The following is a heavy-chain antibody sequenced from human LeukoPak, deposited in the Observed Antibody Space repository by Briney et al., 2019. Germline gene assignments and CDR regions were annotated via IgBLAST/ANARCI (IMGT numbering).Heavy chain of an antibody. CDR3: ARDYQWLSFYWFDP. V-gene: IGHV4-39*02. D-gene: IGHD6-19*01. J-gene: IGHJ5*02. CDR2: IYYSGST. CDR1: GGSISSSSYY. Sequence: KPSETLSLTCTVSGGSISSSSYYWGWIRQPPGKGLEWIGSIYYSGSTYYNPSLKSRVTISVDTSKNQFSLKLGSVTAADTAVYYCARDYQWLSFYWFDPWGQGTLVTVSS.